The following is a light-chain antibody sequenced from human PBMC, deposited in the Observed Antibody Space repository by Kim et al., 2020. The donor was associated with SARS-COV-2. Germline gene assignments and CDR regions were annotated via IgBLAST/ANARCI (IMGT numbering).Light chain of an antibody. CDR3: SSYAGRQNLV. V-gene: IGLV2-8*01. CDR1: SSDMCGYNF. J-gene: IGLJ2*01. Sequence: GQEVTISCTGTSSDMCGYNFVGWYQQHPGKAPKVMIYDVNRRPAGVPGRFAGSKSGNAASLTVSGLQAEDEADYCCSSYAGRQNLVFGGGTQLTVL. CDR2: DVN.